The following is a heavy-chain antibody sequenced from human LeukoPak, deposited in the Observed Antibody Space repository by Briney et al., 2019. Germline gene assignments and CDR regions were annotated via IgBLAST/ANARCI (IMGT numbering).Heavy chain of an antibody. V-gene: IGHV4-4*02. CDR2: IYHSGST. CDR3: ARHSAAGLRYFDY. D-gene: IGHD6-13*01. J-gene: IGHJ4*02. CDR1: GGSISSSNW. Sequence: SETLFLTCAVSGGSISSSNWWSWVRPPPGKGLEWIGEIYHSGSTNYNPSLKSRVTISVDKSKNQFSLKLSSVTAADTAVYYCARHSAAGLRYFDYWGQGTLVTVFS.